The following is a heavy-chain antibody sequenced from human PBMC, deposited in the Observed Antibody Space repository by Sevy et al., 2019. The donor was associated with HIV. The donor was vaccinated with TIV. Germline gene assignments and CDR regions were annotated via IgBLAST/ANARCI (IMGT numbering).Heavy chain of an antibody. J-gene: IGHJ4*02. D-gene: IGHD5-18*01. CDR3: AGVLSRAMAIDY. V-gene: IGHV4-38-2*02. CDR1: GYSFSSGYY. CDR2: IYHSGSGST. Sequence: SETLSLTCTVSGYSFSSGYYWGWIRQPPGKGLEWIGSIYHSGSGSTYYNPSLKSRVTISVDTSKNQFSLKLSSVTAADTAVYYCAGVLSRAMAIDYWGQGTLVTVSS.